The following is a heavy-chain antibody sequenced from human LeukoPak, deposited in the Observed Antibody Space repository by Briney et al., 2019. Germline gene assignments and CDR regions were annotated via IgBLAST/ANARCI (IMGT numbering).Heavy chain of an antibody. CDR3: ARGDFYGDYFDY. CDR1: GFTFSSYA. Sequence: GGSLRLSCAASGFTFSSYAMSWVRQAPGKGLEWVSAISGSGGSAYYADSVKGRFTISRDNAKNTLYLQMNSLRAEDTAVYYCARGDFYGDYFDYWGQGTLVTVSS. CDR2: ISGSGGSA. D-gene: IGHD4-17*01. V-gene: IGHV3-23*01. J-gene: IGHJ4*02.